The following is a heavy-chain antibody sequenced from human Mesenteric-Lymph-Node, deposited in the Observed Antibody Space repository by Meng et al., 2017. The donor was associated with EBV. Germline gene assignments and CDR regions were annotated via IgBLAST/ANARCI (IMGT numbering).Heavy chain of an antibody. V-gene: IGHV4-61*01. CDR3: ARDPYGATDF. J-gene: IGHJ4*02. Sequence: HVQEAGPGLVKPSETLSLTCTVSGGSVSSVSYYWNWIRQPPGKGLEWIGYVYYSGSTKYNPSLKSRVTISVDTSKNQFSLKLTSVTAADTAVYYCARDPYGATDFWGQGTLVTVSS. CDR2: VYYSGST. CDR1: GGSVSSVSYY. D-gene: IGHD4-17*01.